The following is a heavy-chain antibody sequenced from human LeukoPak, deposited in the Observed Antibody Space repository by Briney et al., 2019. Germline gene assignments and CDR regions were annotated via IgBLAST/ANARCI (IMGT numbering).Heavy chain of an antibody. CDR3: ARSDIVVVPAAILGSWDDYYYMDV. D-gene: IGHD2-2*02. CDR2: ISSSTSTI. Sequence: GGSLRLSCAASGFTFSSYSMNWVRQAPGKGLEWVSYISSSTSTIYYADSAKGRFTISRDNAKNSLYLQMNSLRAEDTAVCYCARSDIVVVPAAILGSWDDYYYMDVWGKGTTVTVSS. J-gene: IGHJ6*03. CDR1: GFTFSSYS. V-gene: IGHV3-48*01.